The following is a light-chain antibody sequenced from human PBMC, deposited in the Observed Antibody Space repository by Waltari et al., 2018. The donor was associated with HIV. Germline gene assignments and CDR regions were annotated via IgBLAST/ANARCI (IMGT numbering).Light chain of an antibody. CDR1: SSDVGAYDY. J-gene: IGLJ2*01. Sequence: QSALTQPASVSASPGQSITISCTGTSSDVGAYDYVSWYQYHPGKAPKLMISEVSMRPSLVSIRFSGSKSGNTASLTISGLQAEDYADYYCCSYTSSGTLVFGGGTKLTVL. CDR3: CSYTSSGTLV. V-gene: IGLV2-14*01. CDR2: EVS.